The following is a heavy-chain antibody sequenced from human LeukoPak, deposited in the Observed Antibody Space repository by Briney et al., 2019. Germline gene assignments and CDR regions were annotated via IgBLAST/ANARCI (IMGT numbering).Heavy chain of an antibody. Sequence: SETLSLTCTVSGGFISSHYWSWIRQPPGKGLEWIGYIYYSGSANYNSSLKSRVTISVDTSKNQFSLKLSSVTAADTAVYYSSRGYGDYTKYYYYMDVWGKGTTVTVSS. CDR1: GGFISSHY. J-gene: IGHJ6*03. V-gene: IGHV4-59*11. CDR2: IYYSGSA. CDR3: SRGYGDYTKYYYYMDV. D-gene: IGHD4-17*01.